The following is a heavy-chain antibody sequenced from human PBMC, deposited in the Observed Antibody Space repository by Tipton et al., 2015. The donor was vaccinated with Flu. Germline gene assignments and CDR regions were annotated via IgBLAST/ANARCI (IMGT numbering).Heavy chain of an antibody. Sequence: GLVKPSETLSLTCTVSGGSISSYYWSWIRQPPGKGLEWIGYIYYSGSTNYNPSLKSRVTISVDTSKNQFSLKLSSVTAADTAVYYCARLGKRGYSYGYPHISLNSYYFDYWGQGTLVTVSS. CDR3: ARLGKRGYSYGYPHISLNSYYFDY. CDR2: IYYSGST. CDR1: GGSISSYY. V-gene: IGHV4-59*08. J-gene: IGHJ4*02. D-gene: IGHD5-18*01.